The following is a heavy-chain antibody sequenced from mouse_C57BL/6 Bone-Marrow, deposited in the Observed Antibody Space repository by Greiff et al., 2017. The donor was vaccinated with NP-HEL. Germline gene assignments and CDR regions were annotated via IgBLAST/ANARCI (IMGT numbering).Heavy chain of an antibody. CDR3: AREASFDY. Sequence: QVQLQQSGPELVKPGASVKLSCKASGYTFTSYWMQWVKQRPGQGLEWIGEIDPSDSYTNYNQKFKGKATLTVDTSSSTAYMQLSSLTSEDSAVYYCAREASFDYWGQGTTLTVSS. D-gene: IGHD6-1*01. CDR1: GYTFTSYW. V-gene: IGHV1-50*01. CDR2: IDPSDSYT. J-gene: IGHJ2*01.